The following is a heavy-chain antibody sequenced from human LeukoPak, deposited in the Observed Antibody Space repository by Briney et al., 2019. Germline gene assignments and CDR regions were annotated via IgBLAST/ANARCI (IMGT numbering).Heavy chain of an antibody. V-gene: IGHV3-15*01. J-gene: IGHJ4*02. Sequence: GGSLRLSCAASGFTFSNAWMSWVRQAPGKGLEWVGRIKSKTDGGTTDYAAPVKGRFTISRDDSKNTLYLQMDSLKTEDTAVHYCTTDVQWELPFDYWGQGTLVTVSS. CDR3: TTDVQWELPFDY. CDR2: IKSKTDGGTT. D-gene: IGHD1-26*01. CDR1: GFTFSNAW.